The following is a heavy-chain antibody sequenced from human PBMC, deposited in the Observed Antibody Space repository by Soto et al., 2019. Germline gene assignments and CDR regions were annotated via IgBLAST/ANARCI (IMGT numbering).Heavy chain of an antibody. CDR1: GYTLTELS. Sequence: ASVKDSCKVSGYTLTELSMHWVRQAPGKGLEWMGGFDPEDGETIYAQKFQGRVTMTEDTSTDTAYMELSSLRSEDTAVYYCATADDYGDYVSRFDYWGQGTLVTVSS. D-gene: IGHD4-17*01. J-gene: IGHJ4*02. V-gene: IGHV1-24*01. CDR3: ATADDYGDYVSRFDY. CDR2: FDPEDGET.